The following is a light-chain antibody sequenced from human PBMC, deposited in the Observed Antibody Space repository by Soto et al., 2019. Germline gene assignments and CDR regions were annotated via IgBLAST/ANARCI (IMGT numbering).Light chain of an antibody. Sequence: EAVLTQSPATLSVSPGERATLSCRASQSVATNLAWYQQRPGQAPRLLIYGASKRAIGLPDRFSGSGSGTEFTLTITSRQSEDFAVYYCQQYNNWPQTFGQGTKV. V-gene: IGKV3-15*01. CDR2: GAS. J-gene: IGKJ1*01. CDR1: QSVATN. CDR3: QQYNNWPQT.